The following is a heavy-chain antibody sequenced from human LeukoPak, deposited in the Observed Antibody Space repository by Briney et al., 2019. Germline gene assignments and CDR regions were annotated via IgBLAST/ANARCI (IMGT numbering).Heavy chain of an antibody. CDR1: GFTFDDYG. V-gene: IGHV3-20*04. Sequence: GGSLRLSCAASGFTFDDYGMSWVRQAPGRGLGWVSGINWNGGSTGYADSVKGRFTISRDNAKNSLYLQMNSLRAEDTALYYCARVVKTGYFDYWGQGTLVTVSS. CDR3: ARVVKTGYFDY. J-gene: IGHJ4*02. D-gene: IGHD2/OR15-2a*01. CDR2: INWNGGST.